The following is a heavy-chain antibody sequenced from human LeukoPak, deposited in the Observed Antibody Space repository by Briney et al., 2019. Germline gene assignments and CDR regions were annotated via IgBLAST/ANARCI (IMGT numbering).Heavy chain of an antibody. Sequence: ASVKVSCKASGYTFTGYYMHWVRQAPGQGLEWMGWINPNSGGTNYAQKLQGRVTMTRDTSISTAYMELSRLRSDDTAVYYCARTYYDFWSGYQPSNWFDPWGQGTLVTVSS. V-gene: IGHV1-2*02. CDR2: INPNSGGT. CDR3: ARTYYDFWSGYQPSNWFDP. J-gene: IGHJ5*02. D-gene: IGHD3-3*01. CDR1: GYTFTGYY.